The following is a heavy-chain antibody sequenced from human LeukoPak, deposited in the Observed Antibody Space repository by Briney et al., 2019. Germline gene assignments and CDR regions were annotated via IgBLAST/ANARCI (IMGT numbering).Heavy chain of an antibody. CDR3: ARHLGYQLRRGYYYVMDV. D-gene: IGHD2-2*01. CDR1: GGSFSGYY. CDR2: VYYSGST. V-gene: IGHV4-59*08. J-gene: IGHJ6*02. Sequence: SSETLSLTCAVYGGSFSGYYWSWIRQPPGKGLDWIGYVYYSGSTDYNPSLKSRVTISVDTSKNQFSLKLSSVTAADTAVYYCARHLGYQLRRGYYYVMDVWGPGTTVTVSS.